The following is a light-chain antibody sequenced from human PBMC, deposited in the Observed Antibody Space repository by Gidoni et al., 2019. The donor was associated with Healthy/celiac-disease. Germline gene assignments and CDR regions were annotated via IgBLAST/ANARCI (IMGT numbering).Light chain of an antibody. Sequence: DIMMTQSPLSLPVTPGEPASISCRSSESRLHSNGYNYLDWYLQTPGQSPQILIYLGSHRASGVPDRFSGSGSGTDFTLTISRVEAEDVGVYYCMQALETPITFGQGTRLEIK. CDR2: LGS. J-gene: IGKJ5*01. CDR1: ESRLHSNGYNY. V-gene: IGKV2-28*01. CDR3: MQALETPIT.